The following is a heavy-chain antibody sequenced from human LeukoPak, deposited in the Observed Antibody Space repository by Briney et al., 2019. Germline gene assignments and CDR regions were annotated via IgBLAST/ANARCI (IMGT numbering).Heavy chain of an antibody. V-gene: IGHV3-23*01. D-gene: IGHD4-23*01. CDR1: GFTFSSYA. CDR3: ARSGPHPFDYGGNSYYYYYMDV. J-gene: IGHJ6*03. CDR2: ISGSGGST. Sequence: GGSLRLSCAASGFTFSSYAMSWVRQAPGKGLEWVSAISGSGGSTYYADSVKGRFTISRDNAKNSLYLQMNSLRAEDTAVYYCARSGPHPFDYGGNSYYYYYMDVWGKGTTVTVSS.